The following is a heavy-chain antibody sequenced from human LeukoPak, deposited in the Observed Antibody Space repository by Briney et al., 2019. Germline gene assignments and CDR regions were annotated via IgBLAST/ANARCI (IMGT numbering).Heavy chain of an antibody. V-gene: IGHV4-39*01. J-gene: IGHJ3*02. CDR2: IYYSGST. Sequence: QTSETLSLTCTVSGGSISSYYWSWIRQPPGKGLEWIGSIYYSGSTYYNPSLKSRVTISVDTSKNQFSLKLSSVTAADTAVYYCARKYDFWSGVFDIWGQGTMVTVSS. D-gene: IGHD3-3*01. CDR3: ARKYDFWSGVFDI. CDR1: GGSISSYY.